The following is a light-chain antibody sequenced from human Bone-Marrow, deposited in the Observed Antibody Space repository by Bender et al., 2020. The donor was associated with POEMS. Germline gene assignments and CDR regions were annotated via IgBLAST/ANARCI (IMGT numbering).Light chain of an antibody. J-gene: IGLJ2*01. V-gene: IGLV3-25*01. CDR1: SLPTQF. Sequence: SYELTQPPSVSVSPGQTARITCSGDSLPTQFGYWYQQRPGQAPLLVIYKDTERPSGIPKRFSGSSSGTTVTLTISGVQAEDEADYYCQSADSNVLFGGGTKLTVL. CDR2: KDT. CDR3: QSADSNVL.